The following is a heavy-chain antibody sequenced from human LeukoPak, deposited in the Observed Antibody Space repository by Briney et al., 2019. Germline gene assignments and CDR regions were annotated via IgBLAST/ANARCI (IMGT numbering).Heavy chain of an antibody. CDR3: ARAPPRLNYDSGDYFDY. D-gene: IGHD3-22*01. CDR1: GYTFTSYG. CDR2: ISAYNGNT. Sequence: ASVKVSCKASGYTFTSYGISWVRQAPGQGLEWMGWISAYNGNTNYAQKLQGRVTMTTDTSTSTAYMELRSLRSDDTAVYYCARAPPRLNYDSGDYFDYWGQGTLVTVSS. V-gene: IGHV1-18*01. J-gene: IGHJ4*02.